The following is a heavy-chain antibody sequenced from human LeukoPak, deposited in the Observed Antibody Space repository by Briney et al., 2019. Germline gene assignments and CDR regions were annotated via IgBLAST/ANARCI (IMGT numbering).Heavy chain of an antibody. J-gene: IGHJ4*02. CDR1: GFTFSSFG. CDR3: VKKEGYYYDSSGYYY. D-gene: IGHD3-22*01. V-gene: IGHV3-23*01. Sequence: GGSLRLSCAASGFTFSSFGMSWVRQAPGKGLEWVSGISGSGRNTYSADSVKGRFTISRDNSKNTLYLQMSSLRAEDTAVYYCVKKEGYYYDSSGYYYWGQGTLVTVSS. CDR2: ISGSGRNT.